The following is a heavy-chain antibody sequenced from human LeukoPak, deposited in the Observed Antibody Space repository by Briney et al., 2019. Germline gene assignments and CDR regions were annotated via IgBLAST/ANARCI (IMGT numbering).Heavy chain of an antibody. CDR3: ARDPYYYGSGRGDYYFDY. CDR1: GFTFSSYW. CDR2: IKQDGSEK. V-gene: IGHV3-7*04. Sequence: GGSLRLSCAASGFTFSSYWMSWVRQAPGKGLEWVANIKQDGSEKYYVDSVKGRFTISRDNAKNSLYLQMNSLRAEDTAVYYCARDPYYYGSGRGDYYFDYWGQGTLVTVSS. J-gene: IGHJ4*02. D-gene: IGHD3-10*01.